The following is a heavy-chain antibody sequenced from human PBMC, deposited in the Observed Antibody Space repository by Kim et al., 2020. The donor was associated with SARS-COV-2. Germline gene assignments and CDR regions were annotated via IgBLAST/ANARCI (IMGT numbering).Heavy chain of an antibody. CDR2: ISGSGSST. CDR1: GFAFGGYA. CDR3: AKDGGYSGYDHLDF. J-gene: IGHJ4*02. Sequence: GGSLRLSCAASGFAFGGYAMTWVRQAPGKGLEWVSAISGSGSSTYYADSVKGRFTISRDNSKNKLYLQMHSLRADDTAVYYCAKDGGYSGYDHLDFWGQG. D-gene: IGHD5-12*01. V-gene: IGHV3-23*01.